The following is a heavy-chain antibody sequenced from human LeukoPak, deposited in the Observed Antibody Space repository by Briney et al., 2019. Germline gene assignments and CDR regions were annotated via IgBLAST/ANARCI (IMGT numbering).Heavy chain of an antibody. V-gene: IGHV1-2*02. D-gene: IGHD1-7*01. Sequence: ASVKVSCKASGYTFTGYYMHWVRQAPGQGLEWMGWINPNSGGTNYAQKFQGRVTMTRDTSISTAYMELSRLRSDDTAVYYCARDAPDNWNLYNWFDPWGQGTLVTVSS. CDR1: GYTFTGYY. J-gene: IGHJ5*02. CDR2: INPNSGGT. CDR3: ARDAPDNWNLYNWFDP.